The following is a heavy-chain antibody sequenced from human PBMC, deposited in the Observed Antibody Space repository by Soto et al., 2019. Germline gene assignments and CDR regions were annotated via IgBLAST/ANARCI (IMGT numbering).Heavy chain of an antibody. Sequence: GGSLRLSCAASGLTFRSYWMHWVRQAPGKGLVWVSRINTDGSVAMYVDSVKGRFTISRDNAKNTLYLHMNSLRAEDTAVYYCVRDMQFWRLDAWGQGIRVTVSS. D-gene: IGHD3-3*02. CDR3: VRDMQFWRLDA. V-gene: IGHV3-74*03. CDR1: GLTFRSYW. J-gene: IGHJ5*02. CDR2: INTDGSVA.